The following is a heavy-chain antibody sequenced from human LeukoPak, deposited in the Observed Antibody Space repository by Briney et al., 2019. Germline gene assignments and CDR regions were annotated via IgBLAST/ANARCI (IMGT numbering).Heavy chain of an antibody. Sequence: ASVKVSCKASGYTFTSYDINWVRQATGQGLEWMGWMNPNSGNTGCAQKFQGRVTMTRNTSISTAYMELSSLRSEDTAVYYCARVGGSGSLSIYYYYYYMDVWGKGTTVTISS. CDR3: ARVGGSGSLSIYYYYYYMDV. CDR2: MNPNSGNT. V-gene: IGHV1-8*01. J-gene: IGHJ6*03. CDR1: GYTFTSYD. D-gene: IGHD3-10*01.